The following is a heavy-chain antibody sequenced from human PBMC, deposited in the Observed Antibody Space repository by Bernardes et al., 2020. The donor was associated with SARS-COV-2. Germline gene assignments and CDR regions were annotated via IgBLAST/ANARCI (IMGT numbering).Heavy chain of an antibody. CDR2: VYYSGNT. J-gene: IGHJ4*02. Sequence: SEALSLTCSVSGDSISGGGYYWTWLRHHPGKGLEWIGYVYYSGNTLYNPSLSSRVTISVDTSKNQFSLRLTSLTAADTAVYHCARSYGGNRYFDYWGQGTLVTVSS. V-gene: IGHV4-31*03. CDR1: GDSISGGGYY. D-gene: IGHD4-17*01. CDR3: ARSYGGNRYFDY.